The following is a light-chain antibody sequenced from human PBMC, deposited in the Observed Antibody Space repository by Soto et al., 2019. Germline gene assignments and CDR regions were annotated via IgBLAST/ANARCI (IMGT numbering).Light chain of an antibody. V-gene: IGKV3-15*01. CDR3: QQYNNWPRP. CDR1: QSVGSN. J-gene: IGKJ1*01. CDR2: GAS. Sequence: EVGLTQSPATLSVSPGERASLSCRASQSVGSNLAWYQQKPGQAPRLLIYGASTRATGFPARFSGSGSGTEFTLTISSLQSEDFAVYYCQQYNNWPRPFGQGTKVDIK.